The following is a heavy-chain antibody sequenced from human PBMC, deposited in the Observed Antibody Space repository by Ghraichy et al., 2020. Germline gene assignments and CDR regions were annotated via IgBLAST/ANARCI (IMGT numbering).Heavy chain of an antibody. CDR2: IYDSGST. D-gene: IGHD3-22*01. V-gene: IGHV4-59*01. J-gene: IGHJ3*02. CDR1: GGSISSDY. CDR3: VRLRYYYDSSGYYYAGAFDI. Sequence: GSLSLTCAVSGGSISSDYWSWIRQPPGKGLEWIGYIYDSGSTNYNPSLKSRVTISVDTSKKQFSLKLSSVTAADTAVYYCVRLRYYYDSSGYYYAGAFDIWGQGTMVTVSS.